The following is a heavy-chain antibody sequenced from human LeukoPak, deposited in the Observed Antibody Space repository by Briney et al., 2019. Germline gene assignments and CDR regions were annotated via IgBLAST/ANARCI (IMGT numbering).Heavy chain of an antibody. Sequence: GGSLRLSCVASGFTFSDYYMSWIRQAPGKGLEWVSYIGTSGSPIYYADSVKGRFTIPRDNAKHSLYLQMNSLRAEDTAVYYCAKWGRTYDILTGYSYWGQGTLVTVSS. CDR1: GFTFSDYY. CDR2: IGTSGSPI. J-gene: IGHJ4*02. CDR3: AKWGRTYDILTGYSY. D-gene: IGHD3-9*01. V-gene: IGHV3-11*01.